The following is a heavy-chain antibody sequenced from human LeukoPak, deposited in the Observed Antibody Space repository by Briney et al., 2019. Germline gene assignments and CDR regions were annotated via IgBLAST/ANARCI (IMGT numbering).Heavy chain of an antibody. CDR3: ARLGTYGSGSYSSFDAFEI. V-gene: IGHV3-7*01. Sequence: PGGSLRLSCAASGFTFSSYWMSWGRQAPGKGLEWVANIKQDGREKYYVESVKGRFTISRDNAKNSLYLQMNSLRAEDTAVYYCARLGTYGSGSYSSFDAFEIWGQGTMVTVSS. D-gene: IGHD3-10*01. CDR2: IKQDGREK. CDR1: GFTFSSYW. J-gene: IGHJ3*02.